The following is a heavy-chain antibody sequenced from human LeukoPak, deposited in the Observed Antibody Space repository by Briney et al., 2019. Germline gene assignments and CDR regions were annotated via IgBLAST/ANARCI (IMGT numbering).Heavy chain of an antibody. J-gene: IGHJ4*02. V-gene: IGHV4-59*01. CDR1: GGSISSYY. Sequence: PSETLSLTCTVSGGSISSYYWSWIRQPPGKGLEWIGYIYYSGSTNYNPSLKSRVTISVDTSNNQFSLKLSSVTAADTAVYYCARDNWGLLDYWGQGTLVTVSS. CDR2: IYYSGST. D-gene: IGHD7-27*01. CDR3: ARDNWGLLDY.